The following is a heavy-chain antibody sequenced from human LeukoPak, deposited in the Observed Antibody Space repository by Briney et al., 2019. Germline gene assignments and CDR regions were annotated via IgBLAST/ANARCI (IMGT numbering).Heavy chain of an antibody. J-gene: IGHJ4*02. CDR3: ARAERDYFGSGSFDL. D-gene: IGHD3-10*01. V-gene: IGHV4-31*02. CDR1: SGSNNRGGFY. Sequence: SQTLSLTCTVSSGSNNRGGFYLSWVRQPPGKGLEWLGYIFSNGGTYYNPSLESRLSISGDSSKTQFSLRLTSVTAADTAVYYCARAERDYFGSGSFDLWGQGTLVTVSS. CDR2: IFSNGGT.